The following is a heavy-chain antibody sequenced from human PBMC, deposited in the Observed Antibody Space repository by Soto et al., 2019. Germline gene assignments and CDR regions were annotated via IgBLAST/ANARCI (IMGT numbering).Heavy chain of an antibody. D-gene: IGHD3-10*01. CDR1: GFTFNTYA. CDR3: AKDDWDSGTYYYYYYYMDV. J-gene: IGHJ6*03. CDR2: ITGSGDNT. V-gene: IGHV3-23*01. Sequence: GSLRLSCAASGFTFNTYAMGWVRQAPGKGLEWVSAITGSGDNTYYADSVKGRFTISRDNSKNTLYLQMNSLRVEDTAVYFCAKDDWDSGTYYYYYYYMDVWGKGTTVTVSS.